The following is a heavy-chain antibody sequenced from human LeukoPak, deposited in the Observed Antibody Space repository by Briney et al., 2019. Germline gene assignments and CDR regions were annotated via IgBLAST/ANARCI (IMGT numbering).Heavy chain of an antibody. CDR3: TSGPNFYYFDY. D-gene: IGHD3-3*01. Sequence: SETLSLTCAVSGYSISSDYYWGWIRQPPGKGLEWIGTIYHSGSTYLNPSLKSRVTISVDTSKNQFSLNLNSVTAADTAVYYCTSGPNFYYFDYWGQGTLVTASS. V-gene: IGHV4-38-2*01. CDR1: GYSISSDYY. J-gene: IGHJ4*02. CDR2: IYHSGST.